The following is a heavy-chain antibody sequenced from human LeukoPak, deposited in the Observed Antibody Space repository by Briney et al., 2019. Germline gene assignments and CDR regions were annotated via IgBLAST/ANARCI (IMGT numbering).Heavy chain of an antibody. CDR1: GFTFTTYW. CDR3: AKDLGYSYHFSPGEH. CDR2: IKQDGSEK. Sequence: PGGSLRLSCVGSGFTFTTYWMSWVRQAPGKGLEWVANIKQDGSEKYYADSVKGRFTISRDNSKNTLYLQMNSLRAEDTAVYYCAKDLGYSYHFSPGEHWGQGTLVTVSS. J-gene: IGHJ1*01. D-gene: IGHD5-18*01. V-gene: IGHV3-7*01.